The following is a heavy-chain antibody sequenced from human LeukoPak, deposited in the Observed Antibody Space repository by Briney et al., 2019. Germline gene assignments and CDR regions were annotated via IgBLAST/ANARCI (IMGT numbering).Heavy chain of an antibody. Sequence: GRPLRLSCAASGFTFSTYAMHWVRQAQGKGLEWVAIVSYDGSNKYYADSVRGRFTISRDNSKNTLYLQMNSLRPEDTSMYYCARETLRNFDYWGRGTLVTVSS. D-gene: IGHD2-15*01. V-gene: IGHV3-30*04. CDR2: VSYDGSNK. J-gene: IGHJ4*02. CDR1: GFTFSTYA. CDR3: ARETLRNFDY.